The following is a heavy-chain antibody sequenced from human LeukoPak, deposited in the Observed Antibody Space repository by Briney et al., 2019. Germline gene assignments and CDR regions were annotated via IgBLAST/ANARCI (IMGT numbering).Heavy chain of an antibody. Sequence: GGTLRLSCAASGFTFPRHGINWVRQAPGKGLEWVSGISPSGSILYYADSVKGRFTISRDNSKNTVSLQMNSLRAGDTALYYCARDLDWGAFDAWGQGTLVTVSS. CDR1: GFTFPRHG. CDR3: ARDLDWGAFDA. D-gene: IGHD3-9*01. V-gene: IGHV3-23*01. CDR2: ISPSGSIL. J-gene: IGHJ5*02.